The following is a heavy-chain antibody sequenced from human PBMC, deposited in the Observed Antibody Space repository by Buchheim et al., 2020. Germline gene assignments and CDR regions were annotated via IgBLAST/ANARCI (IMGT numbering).Heavy chain of an antibody. CDR1: GYTFTGYY. V-gene: IGHV1-2*04. CDR2: IDPNSGGT. D-gene: IGHD3-16*01. Sequence: QVQLVQSGAEVKKPGASVKVSCKASGYTFTGYYMHWVRQAPGQGLEWMGWIDPNSGGTTYAQKFQGWVTMTRDSSITTAYMELSRLRSDDTAVYYCASGARGGAADDYFDYWGQGTL. J-gene: IGHJ4*02. CDR3: ASGARGGAADDYFDY.